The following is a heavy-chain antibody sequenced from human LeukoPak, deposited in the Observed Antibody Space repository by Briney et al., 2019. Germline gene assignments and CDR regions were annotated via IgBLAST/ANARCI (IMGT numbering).Heavy chain of an antibody. CDR2: ISAYNGNT. J-gene: IGHJ4*02. Sequence: ASVKVSCKASGYTFTSYGISWVRQAPGQGLELMGWISAYNGNTNYAQRLQGRVTMTTDTSTSTAYMELRSLRSDDTAVYYCARTYSGYDLPDYWGQGTLVTVSS. V-gene: IGHV1-18*01. CDR1: GYTFTSYG. CDR3: ARTYSGYDLPDY. D-gene: IGHD5-12*01.